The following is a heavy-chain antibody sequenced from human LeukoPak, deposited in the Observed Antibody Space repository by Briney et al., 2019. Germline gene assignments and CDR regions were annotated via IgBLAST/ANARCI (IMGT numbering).Heavy chain of an antibody. Sequence: GGSLRLSCAASGFTFSSYSMNWVRQAPGKGLEWVSVIYSGGGTYYADSVKGRFTISRDNSKNTLYLQMNSLRAEDTAVYYCARDSSGPLYWGQGTLVTVSS. CDR2: IYSGGGT. D-gene: IGHD6-19*01. J-gene: IGHJ4*02. CDR3: ARDSSGPLY. V-gene: IGHV3-66*01. CDR1: GFTFSSYS.